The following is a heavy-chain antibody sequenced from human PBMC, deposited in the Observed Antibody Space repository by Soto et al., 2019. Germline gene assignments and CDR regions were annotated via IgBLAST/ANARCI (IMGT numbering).Heavy chain of an antibody. CDR3: ARDGAGGDYDPYYYGMDV. CDR1: GGSISSGGYY. D-gene: IGHD4-17*01. J-gene: IGHJ6*02. V-gene: IGHV4-31*03. CDR2: IYYSGST. Sequence: SETLSLTCTVSGGSISSGGYYWSWIRQHPGKGLEWIGYIYYSGSTYYNPSLKSRVTISVDTSKNQFSLKLSSVTAADTAVYYCARDGAGGDYDPYYYGMDVWGQGTTVTVSS.